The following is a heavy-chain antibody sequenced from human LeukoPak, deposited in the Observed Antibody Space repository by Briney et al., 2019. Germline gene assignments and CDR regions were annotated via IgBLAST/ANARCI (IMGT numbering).Heavy chain of an antibody. CDR1: GFTFSSYG. V-gene: IGHV3-23*01. D-gene: IGHD6-13*01. CDR2: ISGGSEDS. Sequence: GGSLRLSCAASGFTFSSYGMHWVRQAPGKGLEWVSSISGGSEDSYYADSVKGRFTISRDNSRSTLYLQMNSLRADDTAVYYCGRTIAQYSNSWLYYFYGSDVWGQGTTVTVSS. J-gene: IGHJ6*02. CDR3: GRTIAQYSNSWLYYFYGSDV.